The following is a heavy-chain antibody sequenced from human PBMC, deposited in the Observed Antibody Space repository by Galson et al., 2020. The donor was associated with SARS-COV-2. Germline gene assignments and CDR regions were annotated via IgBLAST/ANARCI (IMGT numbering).Heavy chain of an antibody. CDR3: VRDKLADKLELDY. CDR1: GFAFTLHP. V-gene: IGHV3-30*03. CDR2: SSFDGTKE. J-gene: IGHJ4*02. D-gene: IGHD6-6*01. Sequence: GGSLRLSCEASGFAFTLHPMHWVRQAPGKGLEWVAVSSFDGTKEYYADSVKGRFTISRDNSKSTLYLQMNGLRVDDTAVYFCVRDKLADKLELDYWGQGTLVTVSS.